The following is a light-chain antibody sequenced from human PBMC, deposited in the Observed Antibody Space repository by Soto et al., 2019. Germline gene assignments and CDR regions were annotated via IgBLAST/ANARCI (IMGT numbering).Light chain of an antibody. CDR1: QDINNL. CDR2: GAS. Sequence: DIQMTQSPSSLSASVGXRVTXTXXASQDINNLLAWYQQKPGKVPKLLIYGASTLQSGVPSRFSGSVSGTDFTLTISSLQPEDVATYYCQKYNNVPWTFGQGTKVDIK. V-gene: IGKV1-27*01. J-gene: IGKJ1*01. CDR3: QKYNNVPWT.